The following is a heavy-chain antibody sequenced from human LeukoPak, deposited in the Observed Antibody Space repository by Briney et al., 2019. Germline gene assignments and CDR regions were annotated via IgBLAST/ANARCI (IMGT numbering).Heavy chain of an antibody. CDR3: ARDLQLLWFGEHQGSFDY. J-gene: IGHJ4*02. CDR1: GYTFTSYG. Sequence: ASVKVSCKASGYTFTSYGISWVRQAPGQGLEWMGWISAYNGNTNYAQKLQGRVTMTTDTSTSTAYMELSRLRSDDTAVYYCARDLQLLWFGEHQGSFDYWGQGTLVTVSS. V-gene: IGHV1-18*01. D-gene: IGHD3-10*01. CDR2: ISAYNGNT.